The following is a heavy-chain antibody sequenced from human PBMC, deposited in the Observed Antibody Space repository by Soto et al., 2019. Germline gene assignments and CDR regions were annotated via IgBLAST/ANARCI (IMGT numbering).Heavy chain of an antibody. CDR2: IIPILGIA. CDR3: ARVWRQWLEGWYFDL. V-gene: IGHV1-69*02. J-gene: IGHJ2*01. CDR1: GGTFSSYT. Sequence: ASVKVSCKASGGTFSSYTISWVRQAPGQGLEWMGRIIPILGIANYAQKFQGRVTITADKSTSTAYMELSSLRSEDTAVYYCARVWRQWLEGWYFDLWGRGTLVTVSS. D-gene: IGHD6-19*01.